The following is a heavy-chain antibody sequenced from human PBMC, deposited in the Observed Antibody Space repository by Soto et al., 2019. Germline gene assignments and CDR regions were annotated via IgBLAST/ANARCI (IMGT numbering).Heavy chain of an antibody. CDR1: GYTFSSYG. CDR2: ISAYNGNT. D-gene: IGHD6-13*01. Sequence: GSVKISCKASGYTFSSYGISCGRQARGQGLEWMGWISAYNGNTNYAQKPQSRVTMTTDTSTSTAYIELRSLRSAETAVYYCGTALAAAGRFDYWGQGTLVTVSS. V-gene: IGHV1-18*04. J-gene: IGHJ4*02. CDR3: GTALAAAGRFDY.